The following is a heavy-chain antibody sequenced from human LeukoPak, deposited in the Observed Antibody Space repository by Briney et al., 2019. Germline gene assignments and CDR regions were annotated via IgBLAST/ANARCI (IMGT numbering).Heavy chain of an antibody. Sequence: GASVKVSCKASGYTFTSYYMHWVRQAPGEGLEGMGMINPSGGRTSYAQKFQGRGTITRDTSTSTVYMELSSLRSEDTAVYYCASSIVVVPAAPFDYWGQGTLVTVSS. V-gene: IGHV1-46*01. CDR2: INPSGGRT. D-gene: IGHD2-2*01. CDR1: GYTFTSYY. J-gene: IGHJ4*02. CDR3: ASSIVVVPAAPFDY.